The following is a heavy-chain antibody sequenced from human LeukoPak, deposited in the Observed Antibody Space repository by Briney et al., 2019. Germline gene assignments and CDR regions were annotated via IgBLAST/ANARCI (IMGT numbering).Heavy chain of an antibody. CDR3: AKDLHFFQSDF. V-gene: IGHV3-7*01. CDR1: GFTFSNYW. Sequence: GGSLRLSCAASGFTFSNYWMIWVRQAPGKGLEWVASIKQDGSEKQYVGSVRGRFTISRDNAKNVLDLQMNSLTAEDTAVYYCAKDLHFFQSDFWGQGTLVNVSS. J-gene: IGHJ4*02. CDR2: IKQDGSEK. D-gene: IGHD2/OR15-2a*01.